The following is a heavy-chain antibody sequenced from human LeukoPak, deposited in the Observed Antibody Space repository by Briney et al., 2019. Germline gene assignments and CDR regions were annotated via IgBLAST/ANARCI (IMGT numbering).Heavy chain of an antibody. D-gene: IGHD2-2*01. CDR1: GFTFSSYE. V-gene: IGHV3-48*03. CDR3: AKDRYCSSTSCYEVDY. Sequence: GGSLRLSCAASGFTFSSYEMNWVRQAPGKGLEWVSYISSSGSTIYYADSVKGRFTISRDNSKNTLYLQMNSLRAEDTAVYYCAKDRYCSSTSCYEVDYWGQGTLVTVSS. J-gene: IGHJ4*02. CDR2: ISSSGSTI.